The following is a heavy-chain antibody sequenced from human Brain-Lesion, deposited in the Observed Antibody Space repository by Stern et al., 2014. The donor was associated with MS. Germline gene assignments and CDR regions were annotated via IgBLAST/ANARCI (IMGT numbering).Heavy chain of an antibody. CDR3: ATVSPDTSSWYPFVDN. CDR1: GFTFSYSS. V-gene: IGHV3-21*01. J-gene: IGHJ4*02. D-gene: IGHD6-13*01. CDR2: IRSNQNHI. Sequence: EVQLVESGGGLVNPGGPLRLSCAASGFTFSYSSMFWVRQAPGKRREWFSCIRSNQNHIHYADSVKGRLTISRESARHSLYMQMQSLRVEDTAVYYCATVSPDTSSWYPFVDNWGQGTRVTVSS.